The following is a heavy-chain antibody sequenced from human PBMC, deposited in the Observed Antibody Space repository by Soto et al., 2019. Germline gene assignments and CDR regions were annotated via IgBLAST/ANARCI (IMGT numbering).Heavy chain of an antibody. CDR1: GGSISSYY. CDR2: FYYSGST. D-gene: IGHD3-10*01. Sequence: PSETLSLTCTVYGGSISSYYWNWIRQPPGKELEWIGYFYYSGSTNYNPSLKSRVTISLDTSKNQFSLKLSSVTAADTAVYYCARESLWGSGSHYYSGWFDPWGQGTLVTVSS. V-gene: IGHV4-59*01. J-gene: IGHJ5*02. CDR3: ARESLWGSGSHYYSGWFDP.